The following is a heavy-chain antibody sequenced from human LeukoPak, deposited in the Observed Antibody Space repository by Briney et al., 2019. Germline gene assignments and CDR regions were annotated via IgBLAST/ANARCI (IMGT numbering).Heavy chain of an antibody. Sequence: SVKVSCKASGFTFTSSAMQWVRQARGQRLEWIGWIVVCSGNTNCAQKFQERVTITRDMSTSTAYMELSSLRSEDTAVYYCAAFSLGDYDYGDYTDAFDIWGQGTMVTVSS. J-gene: IGHJ3*02. CDR1: GFTFTSSA. D-gene: IGHD4-17*01. V-gene: IGHV1-58*02. CDR2: IVVCSGNT. CDR3: AAFSLGDYDYGDYTDAFDI.